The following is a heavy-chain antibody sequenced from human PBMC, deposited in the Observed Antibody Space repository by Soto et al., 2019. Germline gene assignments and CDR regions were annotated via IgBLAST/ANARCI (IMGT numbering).Heavy chain of an antibody. D-gene: IGHD6-13*01. V-gene: IGHV3-23*01. Sequence: HPGGSLRLSCAASEFTFSSYAMTWVRQAPGKGLEWVSAISGSGVSTYYADSVKGRFTISRDNSKNTLYLQMNSLRAEDTAVYYSAKDRLKLAPHYFDYWGQGTLVTVSS. J-gene: IGHJ4*02. CDR1: EFTFSSYA. CDR3: AKDRLKLAPHYFDY. CDR2: ISGSGVST.